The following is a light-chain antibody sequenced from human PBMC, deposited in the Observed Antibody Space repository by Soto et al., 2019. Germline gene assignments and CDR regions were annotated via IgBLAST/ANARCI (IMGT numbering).Light chain of an antibody. CDR2: EVS. CDR3: LSYADTAYV. CDR1: SSDVGGYNY. J-gene: IGLJ1*01. V-gene: IGLV2-11*01. Sequence: QSALTQPRSVSGSPGQSVTISCTGTSSDVGGYNYVSWYQQHPGKAPKLMIYEVSERPSGVPDRFSGSKSGNTAFLTVSGLQAEDEADYYCLSYADTAYVFGTGTKLTVL.